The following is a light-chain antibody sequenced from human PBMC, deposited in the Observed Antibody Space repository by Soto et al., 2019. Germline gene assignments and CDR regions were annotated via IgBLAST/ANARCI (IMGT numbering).Light chain of an antibody. Sequence: ETVMTQFPATLSVSPGERATLSCRASQSVSSNLAWYQQKPGQAPRLLIYGASTRATGIPARFSGSGSGTEFTLNISSLQSEGFSVYYCQQYNKCSPCTLRLGTRL. CDR1: QSVSSN. J-gene: IGKJ1*01. CDR3: QQYNKCSPCT. V-gene: IGKV3-15*01. CDR2: GAS.